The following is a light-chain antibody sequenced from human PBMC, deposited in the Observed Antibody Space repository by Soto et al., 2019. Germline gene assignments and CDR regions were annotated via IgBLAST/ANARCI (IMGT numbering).Light chain of an antibody. CDR2: DVS. CDR1: SSDVGGVNS. CDR3: SSYTISGTV. J-gene: IGLJ2*01. Sequence: QSALTQTASVSGSPGQSITISCTGASSDVGGVNSVSWYQQHPGKAPKLMISDVSDRPSGVSDRFSGSKSGNTASLTISGLKAEDEADYYCSSYTISGTVFGGGTKLTVL. V-gene: IGLV2-14*03.